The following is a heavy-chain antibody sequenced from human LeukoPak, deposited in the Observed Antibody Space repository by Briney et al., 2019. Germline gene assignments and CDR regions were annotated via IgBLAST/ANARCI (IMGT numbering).Heavy chain of an antibody. J-gene: IGHJ4*02. CDR3: ARDAYYYDSSGYYLPAGADY. V-gene: IGHV3-9*01. D-gene: IGHD3-22*01. Sequence: GGSLRLSCAASGFTFDDYAMHWVRQAPGKGLEWVSGISWNSGSIGYADSVKGRFTISRDNAKNSLYLQMNSLRAEDTAVYYCARDAYYYDSSGYYLPAGADYWGQGTLVTVSS. CDR2: ISWNSGSI. CDR1: GFTFDDYA.